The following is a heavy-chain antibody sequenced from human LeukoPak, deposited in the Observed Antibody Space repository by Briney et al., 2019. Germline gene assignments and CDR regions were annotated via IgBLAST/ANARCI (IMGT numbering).Heavy chain of an antibody. J-gene: IGHJ6*03. V-gene: IGHV1-69*13. Sequence: GASVKVSCKASGGTFSSYAISWVRQAPGQGLEWMGGIIPIFGTANYAQKFQGRVTITADESTSTAYMELSNLRSEDTAVYYCARSVTLRYFGGFYRYYYMDVWGKGTTVTISS. CDR3: ARSVTLRYFGGFYRYYYMDV. CDR1: GGTFSSYA. CDR2: IIPIFGTA. D-gene: IGHD3-9*01.